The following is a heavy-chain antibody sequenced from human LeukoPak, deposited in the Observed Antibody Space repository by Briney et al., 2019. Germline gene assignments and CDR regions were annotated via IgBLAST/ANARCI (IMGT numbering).Heavy chain of an antibody. D-gene: IGHD5-18*01. CDR3: ASLDTAAIRTGGY. CDR2: IKQDGSEK. CDR1: GFTFSSYW. Sequence: GGSLRLSCAASGFTFSSYWMSWVRQAPGKGLEWVANIKQDGSEKYYVDSVKGRFTISRDNAKNSLYLQMSSLKADDTAVYYCASLDTAAIRTGGYWGQGTLVTVSS. V-gene: IGHV3-7*01. J-gene: IGHJ4*02.